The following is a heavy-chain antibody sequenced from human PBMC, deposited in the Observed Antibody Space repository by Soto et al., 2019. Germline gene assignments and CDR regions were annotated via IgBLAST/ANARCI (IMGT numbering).Heavy chain of an antibody. J-gene: IGHJ4*02. V-gene: IGHV2-26*01. D-gene: IGHD6-13*01. CDR1: GFSLSNARMG. CDR2: IFSNDEK. Sequence: QVTLKESGPVLVKPTETLTLTCTVSGFSLSNARMGVSWIRQAQGKALEWLAHIFSNDEKSYSTSLKSRLTISKDTSKSQVVLTMTNMDPVDTATYYCARIWRYSSSWLLFDYWGQGTLVPVSS. CDR3: ARIWRYSSSWLLFDY.